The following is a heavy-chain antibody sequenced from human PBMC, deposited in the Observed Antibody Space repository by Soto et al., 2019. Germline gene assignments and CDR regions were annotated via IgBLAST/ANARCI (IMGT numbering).Heavy chain of an antibody. CDR3: ARLGTDLGPHDAFDI. CDR1: GYTFTSYG. D-gene: IGHD3-16*01. CDR2: ISAYNGNT. V-gene: IGHV1-18*01. J-gene: IGHJ3*02. Sequence: ASVKVSCKASGYTFTSYGISWVRQAPGQGLEWMGWISAYNGNTNYAQKLQGRVTMTTDTSTSTAYMELRSLRSDDTAVYYCARLGTDLGPHDAFDIWGQGTMVTVPS.